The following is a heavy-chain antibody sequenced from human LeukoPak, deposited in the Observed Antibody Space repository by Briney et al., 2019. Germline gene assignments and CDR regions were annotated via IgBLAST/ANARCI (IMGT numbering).Heavy chain of an antibody. CDR3: ARSLGDSSGYYPLPFDY. CDR1: GYTFSNYG. J-gene: IGHJ4*02. Sequence: ASVKVSCKASGYTFSNYGITWVRQTPGQRLEWMGWIIGFNGNTNFAQKLQGRVSMTTDTSTYTSDMELRSLRSDDTAVYYCARSLGDSSGYYPLPFDYWGQGTLVIVSS. CDR2: IIGFNGNT. D-gene: IGHD3-22*01. V-gene: IGHV1-18*01.